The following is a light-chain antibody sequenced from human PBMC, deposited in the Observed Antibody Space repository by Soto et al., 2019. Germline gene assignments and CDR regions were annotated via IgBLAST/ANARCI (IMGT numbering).Light chain of an antibody. J-gene: IGLJ1*01. CDR3: SSYVTSSTQV. V-gene: IGLV2-14*01. Sequence: QSVLTQPASVSGSPGQSVTISCTGISSDGGSNNFVSWYQQHPGKAPKLMIYEVTNRPSAASNRFSASKSGNTASLTISGLQAEDEADYYCSSYVTSSTQVFGTGTKVTVL. CDR2: EVT. CDR1: SSDGGSNNF.